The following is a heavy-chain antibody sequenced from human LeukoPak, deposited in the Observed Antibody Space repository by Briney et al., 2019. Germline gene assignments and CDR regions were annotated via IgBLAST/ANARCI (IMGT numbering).Heavy chain of an antibody. Sequence: GGSLRLSCAASGFTFSSYGMHWVRQAPGKGLEWVAVISYDGSNKYYADSVKGRFTISRDNSKNTLYPQMNSLRVEDTAVYYCARTAWIQLWSPIDYWGQGTLVTVSS. CDR1: GFTFSSYG. CDR3: ARTAWIQLWSPIDY. V-gene: IGHV3-30*03. J-gene: IGHJ4*02. D-gene: IGHD5-18*01. CDR2: ISYDGSNK.